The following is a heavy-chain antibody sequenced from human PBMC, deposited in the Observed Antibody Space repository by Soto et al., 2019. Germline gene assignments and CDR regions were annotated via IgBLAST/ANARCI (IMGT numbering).Heavy chain of an antibody. J-gene: IGHJ6*02. CDR2: IYYSGST. D-gene: IGHD2-21*01. V-gene: IGHV4-61*01. CDR3: ARVTSLKFHAMDV. CDR1: GGSVSSGSYY. Sequence: QVQLQESGPGLVKPSETLSLTCTVSGGSVSSGSYYWNWIRQPPGKGLEWIGYIYYSGSTNYNPSLKSRVTISLDTSKNQFSLKLSSVTAADTAVYFCARVTSLKFHAMDVWGQGTTVTVSS.